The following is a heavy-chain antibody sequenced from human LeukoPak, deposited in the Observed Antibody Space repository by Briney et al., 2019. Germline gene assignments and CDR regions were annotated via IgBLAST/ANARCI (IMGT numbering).Heavy chain of an antibody. Sequence: GASVKVSCTASGYTFTNYPMNWVRQAPGQGLEWMGWININTGNPTYAQYFTGRFVFSLDTSVSTAYLQINSLKAEDTAVYFCARQSEVRGTWGVGLDYWGQGTLVTVSS. V-gene: IGHV7-4-1*02. CDR1: GYTFTNYP. CDR3: ARQSEVRGTWGVGLDY. D-gene: IGHD3-10*01. J-gene: IGHJ4*02. CDR2: ININTGNP.